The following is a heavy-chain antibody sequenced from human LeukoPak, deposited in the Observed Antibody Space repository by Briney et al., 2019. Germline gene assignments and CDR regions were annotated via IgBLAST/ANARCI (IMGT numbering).Heavy chain of an antibody. V-gene: IGHV4-39*01. Sequence: KASETLSLTCTVSGGSISSSSYYWGWIRQPPGEGLEWIGSIYYSGSTYYNPSLKSRVTISVDTSKNQFSLKLSSVTAADTAVYYCARLLAYYDSSGYVDIWGQGTMVTVSS. D-gene: IGHD3-22*01. CDR3: ARLLAYYDSSGYVDI. CDR2: IYYSGST. J-gene: IGHJ3*02. CDR1: GGSISSSSYY.